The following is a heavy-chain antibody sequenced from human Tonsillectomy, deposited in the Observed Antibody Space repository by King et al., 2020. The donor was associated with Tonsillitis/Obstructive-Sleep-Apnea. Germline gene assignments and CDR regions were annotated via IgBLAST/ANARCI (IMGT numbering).Heavy chain of an antibody. J-gene: IGHJ6*03. CDR1: GYTFTSDH. CDR2: NSAYNGYT. V-gene: IGHV1-18*01. CDR3: ARRCDELEGGGEAVGEREAVET. D-gene: IGHD1-26*01. Sequence: QLVQSGAEVKKPGASVKVSCKASGYTFTSDHINWVRQAPGQGLEWMGWNSAYNGYTNYAQKFQGRVTMTTYTSTRTAYMELRSLRSDDTAVYYCARRCDELEGGGEAVGEREAVETGGKG.